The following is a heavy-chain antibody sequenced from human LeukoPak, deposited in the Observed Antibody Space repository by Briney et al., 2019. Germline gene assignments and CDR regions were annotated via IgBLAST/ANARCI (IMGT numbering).Heavy chain of an antibody. CDR1: GFTFSSYA. CDR3: AKVPDYGDYYGLNYYYGMDV. D-gene: IGHD4-17*01. V-gene: IGHV3-23*01. CDR2: ISGSGGST. Sequence: GGSLRLSCAASGFTFSSYAMSWVRQAPGKGLEWVSAISGSGGSTYYADSVKGRFTISRDNSKNTLYLQMNSLRATDTAVYYCAKVPDYGDYYGLNYYYGMDVWGQGTTVTVSS. J-gene: IGHJ6*02.